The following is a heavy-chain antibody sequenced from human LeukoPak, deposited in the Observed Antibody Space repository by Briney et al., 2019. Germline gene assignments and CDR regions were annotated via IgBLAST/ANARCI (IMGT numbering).Heavy chain of an antibody. V-gene: IGHV1-69*13. CDR3: ARDSINYYASGSSVDDFFDY. CDR1: GGTFSNYA. J-gene: IGHJ4*02. Sequence: SVKVSCKASGGTFSNYAISWVRQAPGQGLEWMGGFIPIFVTPTYAQKFQGRLTITADESTSTSYMELSSLSSEDTAVYFCARDSINYYASGSSVDDFFDYWGQGTLVTVSS. D-gene: IGHD3-10*01. CDR2: FIPIFVTP.